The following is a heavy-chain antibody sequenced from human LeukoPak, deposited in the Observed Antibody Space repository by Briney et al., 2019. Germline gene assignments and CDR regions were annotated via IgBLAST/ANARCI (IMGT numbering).Heavy chain of an antibody. CDR1: GFSFSSYV. J-gene: IGHJ4*02. V-gene: IGHV3-23*01. Sequence: AGGSLILSCAASGFSFSSYVMNWVRQAPGKGLEWVSGISDSGGGTYYADSVKGRFTISRDNSKNTLYLQMNSLRAEDTAVYYCAKLPGRAADYWGQGTLVTVSS. CDR2: ISDSGGGT. CDR3: AKLPGRAADY.